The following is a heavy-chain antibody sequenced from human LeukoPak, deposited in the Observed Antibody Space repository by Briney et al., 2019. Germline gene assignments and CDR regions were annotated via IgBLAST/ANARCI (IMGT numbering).Heavy chain of an antibody. V-gene: IGHV3-11*01. CDR3: AKDSSMVTSYFDY. J-gene: IGHJ4*02. D-gene: IGHD5-18*01. CDR1: GFTFSDYH. Sequence: GGSLRLSCAASGFTFSDYHMSWIRQAPGKGLEWISYISTSGRSIYQADSVKGRFTISRDNAKNSLYLQMNSLRAEDMALYYCAKDSSMVTSYFDYWGQGTLVTVSS. CDR2: ISTSGRSI.